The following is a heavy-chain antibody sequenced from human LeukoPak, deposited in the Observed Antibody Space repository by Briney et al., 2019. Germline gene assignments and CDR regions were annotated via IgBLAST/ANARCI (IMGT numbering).Heavy chain of an antibody. CDR2: IHHSGST. Sequence: SETLSLTCTVSGYSISSGYYWGWIRQPPGKGLEWIGSIHHSGSTYYNPSLKSRVTISEDTSKNQFSLKLNSVTAADTGAYFCAREANWNYGYWGQGTLVTVSS. V-gene: IGHV4-38-2*02. CDR3: AREANWNYGY. J-gene: IGHJ4*02. CDR1: GYSISSGYY. D-gene: IGHD1-1*01.